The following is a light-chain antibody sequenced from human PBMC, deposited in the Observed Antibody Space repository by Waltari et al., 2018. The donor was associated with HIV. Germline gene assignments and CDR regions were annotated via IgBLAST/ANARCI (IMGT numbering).Light chain of an antibody. CDR2: RNN. J-gene: IGLJ3*02. V-gene: IGLV1-47*01. CDR1: SSNIGSNY. Sequence: QSVLTQPPSASGTPGQRVTISCSGSSSNIGSNYVYWYQQLPGTTPNLLIYRNNQRPSGVPDRFSGSKSGTSASLAISGLRSEDEAEYYCAAWDDSLSGWVFGGGTKLTV. CDR3: AAWDDSLSGWV.